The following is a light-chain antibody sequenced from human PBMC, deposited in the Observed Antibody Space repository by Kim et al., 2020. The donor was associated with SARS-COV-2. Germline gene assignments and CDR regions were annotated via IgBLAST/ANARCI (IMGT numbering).Light chain of an antibody. CDR1: QSVGNH. V-gene: IGKV3-11*01. CDR3: QHRGIWPIT. Sequence: LSPGERVTLSCRASQSVGNHLGWYQQKPGQAPRLLIFDASSRATGIPDRFSGSGSGTDFTLITSSLEPEDFAVYYCQHRGIWPITFGQGTRLEIK. CDR2: DAS. J-gene: IGKJ5*01.